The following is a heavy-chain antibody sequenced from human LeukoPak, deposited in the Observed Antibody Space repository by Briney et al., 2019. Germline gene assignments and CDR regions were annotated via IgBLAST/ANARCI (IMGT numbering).Heavy chain of an antibody. CDR3: ARVLRGYSYGYYFDY. CDR1: DSSISAGNW. J-gene: IGHJ4*02. CDR2: IYYSGST. D-gene: IGHD5-18*01. V-gene: IGHV4-61*01. Sequence: SDTLSLTCAVSDSSISAGNWWSWIRQPPGKGLEWSGYIYYSGSTNYNPSLKSRVTISVDTSKNQFSLKLSSVTAADTAVYYCARVLRGYSYGYYFDYWGQGTLVTVSS.